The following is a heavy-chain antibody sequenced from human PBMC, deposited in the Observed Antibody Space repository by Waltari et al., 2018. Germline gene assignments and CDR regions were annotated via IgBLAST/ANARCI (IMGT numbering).Heavy chain of an antibody. D-gene: IGHD6-13*01. CDR3: ARASDSSSWSNDAFDI. Sequence: EVQLVESGGGLIQPGGSLRLSCAASGFTVSSNYMSWVRQAPGKGLEWVSGIYSGGSTYYADSVKGRFTISRDNSKNTLYLQMNSLRAEDTAVYYCARASDSSSWSNDAFDIWGQGTMVTVSS. V-gene: IGHV3-53*01. CDR1: GFTVSSNY. CDR2: IYSGGST. J-gene: IGHJ3*02.